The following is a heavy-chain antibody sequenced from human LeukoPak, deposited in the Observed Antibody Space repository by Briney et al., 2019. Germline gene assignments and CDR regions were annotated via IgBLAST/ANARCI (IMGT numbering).Heavy chain of an antibody. J-gene: IGHJ4*02. CDR2: IWYDGSNK. V-gene: IGHV3-33*01. CDR3: ASLYYYDSSGPLDDDY. D-gene: IGHD3-22*01. CDR1: GFTFSSYG. Sequence: GGSLRLSCAASGFTFSSYGMHWVRQAPGKGLEWVAVIWYDGSNKYYADSVKGRFTISRDNSKNTLYLQMNSLRAEDTAVYYCASLYYYDSSGPLDDDYWGQGTLVTVSS.